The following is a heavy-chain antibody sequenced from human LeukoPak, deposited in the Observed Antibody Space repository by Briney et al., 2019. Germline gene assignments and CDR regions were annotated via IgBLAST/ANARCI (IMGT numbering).Heavy chain of an antibody. V-gene: IGHV6-1*01. D-gene: IGHD1-1*01. CDR1: GDSVSSTTAA. CDR3: ARGGTGTTVSFDY. J-gene: IGHJ4*02. Sequence: SQTLSLTCVISGDSVSSTTAAWSWIRQSPSRGLEWLGRIYYRSEWYNDYAVSVKSRITINPDTSKNQFSLQLNSVTPEDTAVYYCARGGTGTTVSFDYWGQGTLVTVSS. CDR2: IYYRSEWYN.